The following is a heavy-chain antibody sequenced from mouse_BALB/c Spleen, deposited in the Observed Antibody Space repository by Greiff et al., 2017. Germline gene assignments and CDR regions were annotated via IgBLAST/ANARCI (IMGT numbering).Heavy chain of an antibody. J-gene: IGHJ4*01. V-gene: IGHV2-9*02. Sequence: QVQLQQSGPGLVAPSQSLSITCTVSGFSLTSYGVHWVRQPPGKGLEWLGVIWAGGSTNYNSALMSRLSISKDNSTSHVFLKMNSLQTDDTAMYYCARDKEDGTQGIDYWGQGTSVTVSS. CDR2: IWAGGST. D-gene: IGHD4-1*01. CDR3: ARDKEDGTQGIDY. CDR1: GFSLTSYG.